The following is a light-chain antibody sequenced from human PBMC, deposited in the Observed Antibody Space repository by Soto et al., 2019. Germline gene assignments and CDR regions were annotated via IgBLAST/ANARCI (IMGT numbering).Light chain of an antibody. V-gene: IGLV1-47*01. CDR3: CSFTSSNTHV. Sequence: QSVLTQPPSASGTPGQRVTISCSGSSSNIGSNYVYWYQQLPGTAPKLLIYRNNQRPSGVPDRFSGSKSGTSASLAISGLRSEDEADYYCCSFTSSNTHVFGTGTKVTVL. J-gene: IGLJ1*01. CDR2: RNN. CDR1: SSNIGSNY.